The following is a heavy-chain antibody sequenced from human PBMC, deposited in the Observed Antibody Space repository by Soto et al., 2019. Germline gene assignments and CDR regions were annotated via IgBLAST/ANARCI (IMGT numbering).Heavy chain of an antibody. Sequence: SETLSLTCTVSGETISSYYWSWIRQPPGKGLEWIGYIYYSGSTNYNPSLKSRVTISVDTSKNQFSLKLSSVTAADTAVYYCARGRPQKGGYCSSTSCYSYYYYYMDVWGKGTTVTVSS. J-gene: IGHJ6*03. CDR2: IYYSGST. V-gene: IGHV4-59*01. D-gene: IGHD2-2*01. CDR1: GETISSYY. CDR3: ARGRPQKGGYCSSTSCYSYYYYYMDV.